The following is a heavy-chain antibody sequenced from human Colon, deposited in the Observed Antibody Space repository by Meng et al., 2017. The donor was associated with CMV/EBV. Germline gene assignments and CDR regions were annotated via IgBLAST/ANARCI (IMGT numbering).Heavy chain of an antibody. CDR2: IYDSGST. CDR3: ARELGQWLATYYFYYAMDV. V-gene: IGHV4-38-2*02. CDR1: GYSISSGYY. D-gene: IGHD6-19*01. Sequence: GSLSLTCTVSGYSISSGYYWGWIRQPPGKGLEWIGSIYDSGSTYYNPSLKSRVTILVDTSKNQFSLKLSSVTAADTAVYYCARELGQWLATYYFYYAMDVWGQGTTVTVSS. J-gene: IGHJ6*02.